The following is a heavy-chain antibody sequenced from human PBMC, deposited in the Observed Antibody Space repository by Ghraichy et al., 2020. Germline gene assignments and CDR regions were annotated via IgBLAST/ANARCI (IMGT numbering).Heavy chain of an antibody. CDR1: GFTFSSYS. CDR2: ISSSSSYI. V-gene: IGHV3-21*01. Sequence: LSLTCAASGFTFSSYSMNWVRQAPGKGLEWVSSISSSSSYIYYADSVKGRFTISRDNAKHSLYLQMNSLRAEDTAVYYCSRLRGYCSSTSCYPYYYMDVWGKGTTVTVSS. D-gene: IGHD2-2*01. J-gene: IGHJ6*03. CDR3: SRLRGYCSSTSCYPYYYMDV.